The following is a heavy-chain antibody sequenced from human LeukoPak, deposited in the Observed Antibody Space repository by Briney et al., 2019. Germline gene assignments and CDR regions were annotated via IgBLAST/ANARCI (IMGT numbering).Heavy chain of an antibody. J-gene: IGHJ4*02. V-gene: IGHV1-69*04. D-gene: IGHD1-26*01. CDR2: IIPILGIA. Sequence: SVKVSCKASGGTFSSYAIGWVRQAPGQGLEWMGRIIPILGIANYAQKFQGRVTITADKSTSTAYMELSSLRSEDTAVYYCARVYSGSYYGYYFDYWGQGTLVTVSS. CDR1: GGTFSSYA. CDR3: ARVYSGSYYGYYFDY.